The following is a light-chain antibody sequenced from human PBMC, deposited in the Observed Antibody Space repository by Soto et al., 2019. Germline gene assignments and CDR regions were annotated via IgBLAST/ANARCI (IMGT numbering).Light chain of an antibody. CDR3: QSYDSSLV. V-gene: IGLV1-40*01. CDR2: GNS. J-gene: IGLJ2*01. Sequence: QSVLTQPPSVSGAPGQRVTISCTGSSSNIGAGYDVHWYQQLPGTAPKLLIYGNSNRPSGVPDRFSGSKSGTSAPLSITGLQAEDEADYDCQSYDSSLVFGGGTKLTVL. CDR1: SSNIGAGYD.